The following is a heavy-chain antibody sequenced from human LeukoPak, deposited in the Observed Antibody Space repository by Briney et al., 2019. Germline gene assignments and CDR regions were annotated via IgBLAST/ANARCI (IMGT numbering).Heavy chain of an antibody. V-gene: IGHV2-5*02. D-gene: IGHD3-22*01. CDR1: GFSLTTSGVG. CDR3: AHRRDSSGYQYRYWFAP. Sequence: SGPTLVNPTQTLTLTCTFSGFSLTTSGVGVGWIRQPPGKALEWLALINWDDQRVYSPSLQSRLSITKDTSKNQVVLTMTNVDPVDTATYYCAHRRDSSGYQYRYWFAPWGQGTLVTVSS. CDR2: INWDDQR. J-gene: IGHJ5*02.